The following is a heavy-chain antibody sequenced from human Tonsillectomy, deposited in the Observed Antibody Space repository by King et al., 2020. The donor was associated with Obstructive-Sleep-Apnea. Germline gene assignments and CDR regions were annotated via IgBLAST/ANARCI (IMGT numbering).Heavy chain of an antibody. CDR3: ARGWGSFDY. CDR2: IYYSGNT. D-gene: IGHD3-16*01. J-gene: IGHJ4*02. CDR1: GVSIRSSSYY. V-gene: IGHV4-39*07. Sequence: QLQESGPGLVKPSETLSLTCTVSGVSIRSSSYYWGWIRQPPGKGLEWIGSIYYSGNTYYNPSHKSRFTISVDTSKNQFSLKLSSVTAADTAVYYCARGWGSFDYWGQGTLVTVSS.